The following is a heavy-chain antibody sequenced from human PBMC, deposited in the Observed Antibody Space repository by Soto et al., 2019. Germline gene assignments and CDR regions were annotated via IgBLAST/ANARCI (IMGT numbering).Heavy chain of an antibody. CDR3: AREYSSSYYFDY. V-gene: IGHV4-34*02. CDR1: GGSFHSFY. Sequence: QVQLQQWGAGLLKPSGTLSLTCAVYGGSFHSFYWSWIRQAPGKGLEWIGEINHSGRTNYNPSLKSRVTILVDPSKNQFSLNLTSVTAADTAVYYCAREYSSSYYFDYWGQGTLVTVSS. CDR2: INHSGRT. D-gene: IGHD6-6*01. J-gene: IGHJ4*02.